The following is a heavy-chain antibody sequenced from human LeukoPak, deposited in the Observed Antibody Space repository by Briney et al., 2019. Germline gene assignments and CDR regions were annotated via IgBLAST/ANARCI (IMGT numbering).Heavy chain of an antibody. CDR2: INPNNGGT. V-gene: IGHV1-2*02. J-gene: IGHJ6*03. CDR3: ARDSHYYGSYYRDV. CDR1: GYTFTGDY. D-gene: IGHD3-10*01. Sequence: GASVKGSCKASGYTFTGDYMHWVRQAPGQGLEWMGWINPNNGGTSYARTFQGRVTMTRDTSISTAYMELSSLRSDDTAVYYCARDSHYYGSYYRDVWGKGTTVTVSS.